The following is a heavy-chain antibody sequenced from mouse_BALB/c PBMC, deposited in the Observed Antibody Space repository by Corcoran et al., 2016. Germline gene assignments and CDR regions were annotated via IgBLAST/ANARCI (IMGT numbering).Heavy chain of an antibody. V-gene: IGHV9-1*02. CDR2: INTYTGEP. CDR1: GYTFTNYG. Sequence: QIQLVQSGPELKKPGETVKISCKASGYTFTNYGMNWVKQAPGKGLKWMGWINTYTGEPTYADDFKGRFAFSLETSASTAYLQINNLKNEDMATYFCAGGYAMDYWGQGTSVTVSP. J-gene: IGHJ4*01. CDR3: AGGYAMDY.